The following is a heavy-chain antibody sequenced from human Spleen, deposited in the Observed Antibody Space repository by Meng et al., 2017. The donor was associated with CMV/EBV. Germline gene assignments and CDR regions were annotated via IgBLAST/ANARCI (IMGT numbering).Heavy chain of an antibody. CDR2: IYSGGST. J-gene: IGHJ3*02. CDR1: GFTFSSYS. Sequence: GGSLRLSCAASGFTFSSYSMNWVRQAPGKGLEWVSIIYSGGSTYYADSVKGRFTISRDNSKNTVYLQMNGLRAEDTAVYYCARRKYDSGDYYHHAFDIWGQGTLVTVSS. D-gene: IGHD3-22*01. CDR3: ARRKYDSGDYYHHAFDI. V-gene: IGHV3-66*02.